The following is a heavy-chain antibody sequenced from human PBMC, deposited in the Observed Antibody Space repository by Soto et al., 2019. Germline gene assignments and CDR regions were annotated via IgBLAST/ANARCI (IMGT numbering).Heavy chain of an antibody. CDR2: IYYSGST. J-gene: IGHJ4*02. Sequence: PSETLSLTCTVSGGSIISYYCICSRHPPGKGLEWIGYIYYSGSTNYNPSLKSRVTISVDTSKNQFSLKLSSVTAADTAVYYCARAVGSSWAFFDYWGQGTLVTVSS. CDR3: ARAVGSSWAFFDY. V-gene: IGHV4-59*01. CDR1: GGSIISYY. D-gene: IGHD6-13*01.